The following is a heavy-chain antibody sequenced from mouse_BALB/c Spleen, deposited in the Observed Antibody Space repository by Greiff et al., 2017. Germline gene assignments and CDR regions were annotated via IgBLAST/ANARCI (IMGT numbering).Heavy chain of an antibody. Sequence: VMLVESGPGLVAPSQSLSITCTVSGFSLTSYDISWIRQPPGKGLEWLGVIWTGGGTNYNSAFMSRLSISKDNSKSQVFLKMNSLQTDDTAIYYCVSDEAWFAYWGQGTLVTVSA. CDR3: VSDEAWFAY. J-gene: IGHJ3*01. CDR2: IWTGGGT. CDR1: GFSLTSYD. V-gene: IGHV2-9-2*01.